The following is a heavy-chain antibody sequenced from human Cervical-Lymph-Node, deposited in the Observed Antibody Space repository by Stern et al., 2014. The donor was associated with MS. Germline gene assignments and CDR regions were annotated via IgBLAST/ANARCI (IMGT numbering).Heavy chain of an antibody. J-gene: IGHJ6*02. CDR1: RFTFSSYG. V-gene: IGHV3-33*01. Sequence: VHLVESGGRVVQPGRSLRLSCAASRFTFSSYGMHWVPQAPGKGLEWGAVIWYDGSNKYYADSVKGRFTISRDNSKNTLYLQMNSLRAEDTAVYYCARGLGAANYYYGMDVWGQGTTVTVSS. CDR3: ARGLGAANYYYGMDV. D-gene: IGHD5-12*01. CDR2: IWYDGSNK.